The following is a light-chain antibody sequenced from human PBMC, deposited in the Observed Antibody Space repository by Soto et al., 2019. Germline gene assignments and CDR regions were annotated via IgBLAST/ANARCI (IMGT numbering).Light chain of an antibody. CDR1: TGAVTSGQR. V-gene: IGLV7-46*01. CDR3: LLSHGRARV. CDR2: DTT. Sequence: VVTQEPSLTVSPGGTVTLTCGSSTGAVTSGQRPYWFQRKPGQAPRTLIYDTTNKQSWTPARFSGSLLGGKAALTLSGAQPEDEADYYCLLSHGRARVFGGGTKLTVL. J-gene: IGLJ3*02.